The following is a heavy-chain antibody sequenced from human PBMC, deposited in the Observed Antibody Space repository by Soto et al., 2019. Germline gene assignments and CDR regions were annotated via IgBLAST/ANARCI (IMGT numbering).Heavy chain of an antibody. CDR3: AKDSYSDFWSGHYYYFDF. V-gene: IGHV3-23*01. J-gene: IGHJ4*02. D-gene: IGHD3-3*01. CDR1: RFTFSTFA. Sequence: EVQLLESGGGLVQPGGSLRLSCAASRFTFSTFAMSWVRQAPGKGLEWVAAISGGGANTYYADSVKGRFTISRDNSKNTLYLQMDSLRAEDTAMYFCAKDSYSDFWSGHYYYFDFWGQGTLVTVSS. CDR2: ISGGGANT.